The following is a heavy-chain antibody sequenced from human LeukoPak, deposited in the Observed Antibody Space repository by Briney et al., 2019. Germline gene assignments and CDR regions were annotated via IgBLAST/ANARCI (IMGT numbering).Heavy chain of an antibody. V-gene: IGHV3-7*01. J-gene: IGHJ6*02. D-gene: IGHD3-3*01. CDR2: IKEDGSEK. CDR1: GFNFSSYW. CDR3: ARARTIFGVVISGMDV. Sequence: GSLRLSCAASGFNFSSYWMSWVRQAPGKGLEWVANIKEDGSEKYYVDSVKGRFTISRDNAKKSLFLQMNSLRAEDTAVYYCARARTIFGVVISGMDVWGRGTTVTVSS.